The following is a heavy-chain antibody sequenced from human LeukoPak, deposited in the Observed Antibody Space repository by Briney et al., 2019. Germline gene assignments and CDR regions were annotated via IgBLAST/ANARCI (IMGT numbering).Heavy chain of an antibody. Sequence: ASVKVSCKASGYTFTSYDINWVRQATGQGLEWMGWMNPNSGNTGYAQKFQGRVTMTRNTSISTAYMELSSLRSEDTAVYYCARGRSEYSRSPPNYYYYYYMDVWGKGTTVTVSS. D-gene: IGHD6-6*01. CDR1: GYTFTSYD. V-gene: IGHV1-8*01. CDR2: MNPNSGNT. CDR3: ARGRSEYSRSPPNYYYYYYMDV. J-gene: IGHJ6*03.